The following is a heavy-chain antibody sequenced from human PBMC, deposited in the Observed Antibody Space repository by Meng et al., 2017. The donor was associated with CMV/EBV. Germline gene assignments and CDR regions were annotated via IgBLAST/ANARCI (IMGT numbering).Heavy chain of an antibody. CDR2: INPNSGGT. D-gene: IGHD5-18*01. Sequence: QGQVGEAGGEVKKPGASVKVACKASGYTFTGYYRHWVRQAPGQGLEWMGWINPNSGGTNYAQKFQGRVTMTRDTSISTAYMELSRLRSDDTAVYYCARDLGDTAIYWGQGTLVTVSS. CDR3: ARDLGDTAIY. CDR1: GYTFTGYY. J-gene: IGHJ4*02. V-gene: IGHV1-2*02.